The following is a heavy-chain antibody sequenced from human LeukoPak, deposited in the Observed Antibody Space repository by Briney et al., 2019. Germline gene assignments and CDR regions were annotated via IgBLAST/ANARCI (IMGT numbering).Heavy chain of an antibody. CDR2: ISSSSSYI. V-gene: IGHV3-21*01. CDR3: ARAWGSDYYLDY. Sequence: PGGSLRLSCAASGFTFSSYSMNWVRQAPGKGLEWVSSISSSSSYIYYADSVKGRFTISRDNAKNSLYLQMNSLRAEDTAVYYCARAWGSDYYLDYWGQGTLVTVSS. CDR1: GFTFSSYS. J-gene: IGHJ4*02. D-gene: IGHD3-16*01.